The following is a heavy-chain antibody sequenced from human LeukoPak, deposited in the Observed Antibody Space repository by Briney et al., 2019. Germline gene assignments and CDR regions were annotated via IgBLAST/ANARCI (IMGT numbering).Heavy chain of an antibody. CDR3: TTALNYFHSSGYPV. CDR1: GLTFSNAW. D-gene: IGHD3-22*01. Sequence: GGSLRLACAASGLTFSNAWMSWVRQAPGKGLEWVGRIRSKTDGGTTDYAAPVKGRFTISRDDSKNTLYLQMNGLKTEDTAVYYCTTALNYFHSSGYPVWGQGTLVTVSS. J-gene: IGHJ4*02. V-gene: IGHV3-15*01. CDR2: IRSKTDGGTT.